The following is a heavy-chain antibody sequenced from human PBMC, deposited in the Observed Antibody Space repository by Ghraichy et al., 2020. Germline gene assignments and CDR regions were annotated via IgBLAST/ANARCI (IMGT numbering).Heavy chain of an antibody. J-gene: IGHJ2*01. CDR3: AGHYDFWSGYSTPSYWYFDL. CDR1: GFTFSSYW. D-gene: IGHD3-3*01. V-gene: IGHV3-74*01. CDR2: INSDGSST. Sequence: GESLNISCAASGFTFSSYWMHWVRQAPGKGLVWVSRINSDGSSTSYADSVKGRFTISRDNAKNTLYLQMNSLRAEDTAVYYCAGHYDFWSGYSTPSYWYFDLWGRGTLVTVSS.